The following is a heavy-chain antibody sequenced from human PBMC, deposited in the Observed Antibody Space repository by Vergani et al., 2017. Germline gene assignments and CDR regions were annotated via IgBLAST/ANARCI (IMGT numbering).Heavy chain of an antibody. Sequence: QVQLQESGPGLVKPSQTLSLTCTVSGGSISSGSYYWSWIRQPAGKGLEWIGRIYTSGSTNYNPSLKSRVTISVDTSKNQFSLKLSSVTAADTAVYYCARGEVYYYYMDVWGKGTTVTVSS. CDR1: GGSISSGSYY. CDR3: ARGEVYYYYMDV. CDR2: IYTSGST. V-gene: IGHV4-61*02. J-gene: IGHJ6*03.